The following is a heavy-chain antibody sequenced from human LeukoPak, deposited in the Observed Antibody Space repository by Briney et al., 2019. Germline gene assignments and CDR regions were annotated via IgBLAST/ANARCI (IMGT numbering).Heavy chain of an antibody. D-gene: IGHD5-12*01. CDR3: TTDGAYSGCDPAGYFDY. CDR1: GFTFSNAW. J-gene: IGHJ4*02. Sequence: GGSLRLSCAASGFTFSNAWMSWVRQAPGKGLEWVGRIKSKTDGGTTDYAAPVKGRFTISRDDSKNTLYLQMNSLKTEDTAVYYCTTDGAYSGCDPAGYFDYWGQGTLVTVSS. V-gene: IGHV3-15*01. CDR2: IKSKTDGGTT.